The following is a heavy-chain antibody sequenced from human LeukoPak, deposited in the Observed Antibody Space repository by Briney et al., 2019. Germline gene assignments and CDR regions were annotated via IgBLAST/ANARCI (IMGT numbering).Heavy chain of an antibody. Sequence: PSETLSLTCTVSGGSISSYYWSWIRQPPGKGLEWIGYTYYSGSTNYNPSLKSRVTISVDTSKNQFSLKLSSVTAADTAVYYCARDPGSYGYYFDYWGQGTLVTVSS. J-gene: IGHJ4*02. CDR1: GGSISSYY. D-gene: IGHD5-18*01. CDR2: TYYSGST. V-gene: IGHV4-59*01. CDR3: ARDPGSYGYYFDY.